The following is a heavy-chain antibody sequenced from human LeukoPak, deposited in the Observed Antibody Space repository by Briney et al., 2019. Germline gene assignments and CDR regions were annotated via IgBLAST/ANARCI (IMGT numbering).Heavy chain of an antibody. D-gene: IGHD2-15*01. CDR1: GFIFRRYW. CDR2: VNSDGRTT. J-gene: IGHJ4*02. V-gene: IGHV3-74*01. Sequence: GGSLRLSCAVSGFIFRRYWMHWVRQVPGKGLVWVSRVNSDGRTTRYADSVKGRFTISRDNAKNTLYLQVNSLRAEDTAIYYCAREGECAGGTCSDPSRELDVWGQGTLVTVSS. CDR3: AREGECAGGTCSDPSRELDV.